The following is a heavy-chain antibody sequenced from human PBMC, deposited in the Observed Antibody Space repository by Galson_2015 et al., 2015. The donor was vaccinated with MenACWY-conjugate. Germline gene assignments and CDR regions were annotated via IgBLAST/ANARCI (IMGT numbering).Heavy chain of an antibody. J-gene: IGHJ6*02. V-gene: IGHV3-7*03. Sequence: SLRLSCAASGFTFSSYWMSWVRQAPGKGLEWAANIKQDGSEKYYVDSVKGRFTISRDNAKNSLYLQMNSLRAEDTAVYYCARVWSGYYYYYGMDVWGQGTTVTVSS. CDR2: IKQDGSEK. CDR1: GFTFSSYW. CDR3: ARVWSGYYYYYGMDV. D-gene: IGHD3-3*01.